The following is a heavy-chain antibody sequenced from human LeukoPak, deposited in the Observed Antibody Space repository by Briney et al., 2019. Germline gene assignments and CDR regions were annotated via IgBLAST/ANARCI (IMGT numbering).Heavy chain of an antibody. J-gene: IGHJ4*02. V-gene: IGHV3-74*01. D-gene: IGHD3-3*01. CDR1: GFTLSSNW. CDR3: ARDTKSYFDY. Sequence: PGGSLRLSCAASGFTLSSNWMHWVRQAPGKGLVWVSGINSDGSSAYYADSVKGRFTISRDNAKNTLYLHMNSLRTEDTAVYYCARDTKSYFDYWGQGTLVTVSS. CDR2: INSDGSSA.